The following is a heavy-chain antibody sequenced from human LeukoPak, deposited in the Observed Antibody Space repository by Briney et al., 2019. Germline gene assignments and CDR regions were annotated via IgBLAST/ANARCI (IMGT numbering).Heavy chain of an antibody. D-gene: IGHD2-2*01. CDR3: AREKSGPGAAIADY. J-gene: IGHJ4*02. CDR2: INSDGSST. Sequence: AGGSLRLSCAASGFSLSAYWMFWARQAPGKGLVWVARINSDGSSTSYADSVRGRFTISRDDAKNTLYLQMDSLTVEDTAVYYCAREKSGPGAAIADYWGQGTLVTVSS. V-gene: IGHV3-74*01. CDR1: GFSLSAYW.